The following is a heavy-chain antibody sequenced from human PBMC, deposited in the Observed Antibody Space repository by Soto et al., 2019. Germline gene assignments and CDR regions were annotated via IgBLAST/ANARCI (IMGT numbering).Heavy chain of an antibody. CDR1: GFTFSSYA. V-gene: IGHV3-30-3*01. J-gene: IGHJ4*02. Sequence: VGSLRLSCAVSGFTFSSYAMHWVRQAPGKGLEWVAVISYDGTNKYSADSVKGRFTISRDNSKNTLYLQMNSLRAEDTAVYYCARRRPNTVTGLIDYWGQGTLVTVSS. CDR3: ARRRPNTVTGLIDY. D-gene: IGHD4-17*01. CDR2: ISYDGTNK.